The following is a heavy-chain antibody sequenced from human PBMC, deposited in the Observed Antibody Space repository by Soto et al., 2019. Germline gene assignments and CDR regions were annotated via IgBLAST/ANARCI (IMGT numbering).Heavy chain of an antibody. CDR1: GFTFSSYG. J-gene: IGHJ4*02. V-gene: IGHV3-30*18. CDR3: AKAGADYYDSSGFDY. CDR2: ISYDGSNK. Sequence: QVQLVESGGDVVQPGRSLRLSCAASGFTFSSYGMHWVRQAPGKGLEWVAVISYDGSNKYYADSVKGRFTISRDNSKNTLYLQMNSLRAEDTAVYYCAKAGADYYDSSGFDYWGQGTLVTVSS. D-gene: IGHD3-22*01.